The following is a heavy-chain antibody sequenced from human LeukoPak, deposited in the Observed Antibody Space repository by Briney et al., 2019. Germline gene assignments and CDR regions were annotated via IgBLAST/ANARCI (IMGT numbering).Heavy chain of an antibody. D-gene: IGHD2-21*01. CDR3: ARGGQRRPQYSDYSMDV. CDR2: VFKTGST. V-gene: IGHV4-61*02. J-gene: IGHJ6*03. CDR1: GVSISSTNYY. Sequence: SETLSLTCTVSGVSISSTNYYWSWIRQSAGKGLEWLGRVFKTGSTTYNPSLTSRVTISVDTSRNQFSLNLNSVTAADTAVYYCARGGQRRPQYSDYSMDVWGKGTTVTVSS.